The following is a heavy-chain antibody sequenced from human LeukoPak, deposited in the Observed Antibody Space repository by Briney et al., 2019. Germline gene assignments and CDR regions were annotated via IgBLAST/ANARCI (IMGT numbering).Heavy chain of an antibody. J-gene: IGHJ4*02. Sequence: SETLSLTCTVSGGSISTYYWTWIRQPPGKGLEWIGYIYHSGSTNYNPSLKSRVTISVDTSQNRFSLKLSSVTAADTAVYYCARDGYSGSDALWGQGTLVTVSS. CDR1: GGSISTYY. CDR2: IYHSGST. V-gene: IGHV4-59*01. D-gene: IGHD5-12*01. CDR3: ARDGYSGSDAL.